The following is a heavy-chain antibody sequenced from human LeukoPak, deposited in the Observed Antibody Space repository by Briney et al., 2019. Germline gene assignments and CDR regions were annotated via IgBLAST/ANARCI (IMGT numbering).Heavy chain of an antibody. CDR2: IKQDGSEK. CDR1: GFTFSSYW. D-gene: IGHD5-24*01. Sequence: GGSLRLSCTASGFTFSSYWMNWVRQAPGKGLEWVANIKQDGSEKYYVDPVKGRFTISRDNAKKSLYLQMNSLRAEDTAVYYCARETEMANLDYWGQGTLVTVSS. V-gene: IGHV3-7*04. CDR3: ARETEMANLDY. J-gene: IGHJ4*02.